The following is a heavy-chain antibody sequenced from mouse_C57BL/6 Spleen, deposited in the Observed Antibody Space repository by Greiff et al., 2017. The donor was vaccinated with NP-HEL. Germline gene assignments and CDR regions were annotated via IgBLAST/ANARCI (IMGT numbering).Heavy chain of an antibody. D-gene: IGHD1-1*01. V-gene: IGHV1-42*01. CDR3: ARTHYYGRGFAY. Sequence: VQLKQSGPELVKPGASVKISCKASGYSFTGYYMNWVKQSPEKSLEWIGEINPSTGGTTYNQKFKAKATLTVDKSSSTAYMQLKSLTSEDSAVYYCARTHYYGRGFAYWGQGTLVTVSA. J-gene: IGHJ3*01. CDR2: INPSTGGT. CDR1: GYSFTGYY.